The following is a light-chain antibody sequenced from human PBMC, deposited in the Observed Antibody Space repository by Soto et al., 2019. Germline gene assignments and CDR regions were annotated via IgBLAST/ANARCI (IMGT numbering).Light chain of an antibody. CDR1: QSVSSSY. Sequence: EIVLTQSPGTLSLSPGERATLSCRASQSVSSSYLAWYQQKPGQAPRLLIYGASTRATGIPARFSGSGSGTDFTFTISSLQPEDFATYYCQQYDNLPLIFGQGTRLEIK. V-gene: IGKV3-20*01. J-gene: IGKJ5*01. CDR2: GAS. CDR3: QQYDNLPLI.